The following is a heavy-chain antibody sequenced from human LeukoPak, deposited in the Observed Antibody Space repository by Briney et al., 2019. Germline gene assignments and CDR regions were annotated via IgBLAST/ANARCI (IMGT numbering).Heavy chain of an antibody. CDR1: AASISTSS. V-gene: IGHV4-59*01. CDR3: ARIRCSGGSCYPDY. CDR2: IHYSGDI. J-gene: IGHJ4*02. Sequence: PSETLSLTCTVSAASISTSSWYWIRQPPGKGLEWIGYIHYSGDINYNPSLKSRVTISAYTSKNQLSLKLSSVTAADTAVYYCARIRCSGGSCYPDYWGQGTLVTVSS. D-gene: IGHD2-15*01.